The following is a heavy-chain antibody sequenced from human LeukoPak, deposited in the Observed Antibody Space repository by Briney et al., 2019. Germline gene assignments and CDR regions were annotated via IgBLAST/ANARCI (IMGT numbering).Heavy chain of an antibody. V-gene: IGHV4-39*07. D-gene: IGHD3-10*02. CDR3: ARGVSMFRYYYYYYMDV. Sequence: SETLSLTCTVSGGSVTSSNYYWGWIRQPPGTGLEWIGSIYYSGSTYYNPSLKSRVTISVDTSKNQFSLKLSSVTAADTAVYYCARGVSMFRYYYYYYMDVWGKGTTVTVSS. CDR2: IYYSGST. CDR1: GGSVTSSNYY. J-gene: IGHJ6*03.